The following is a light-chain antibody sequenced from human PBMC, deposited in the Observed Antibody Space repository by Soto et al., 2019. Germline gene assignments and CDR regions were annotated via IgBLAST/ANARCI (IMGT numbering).Light chain of an antibody. Sequence: EIVMTQSPATLSVSPGERATLSCRASQSVSSNLAWYQQKPGQTPRLIIYDASTRATGIPARFSGSGSGTEFTLTISSLQSEDFAVYYCQQYNNWPPWTFGQGTKVEI. CDR3: QQYNNWPPWT. CDR2: DAS. J-gene: IGKJ1*01. CDR1: QSVSSN. V-gene: IGKV3-15*01.